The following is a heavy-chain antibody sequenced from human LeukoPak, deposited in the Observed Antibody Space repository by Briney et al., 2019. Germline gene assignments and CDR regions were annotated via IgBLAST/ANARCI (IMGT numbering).Heavy chain of an antibody. V-gene: IGHV4-59*08. CDR1: GGSISSYY. D-gene: IGHD4-17*01. CDR2: IYYSGST. J-gene: IGHJ3*02. CDR3: ARITVTPPSNAFDI. Sequence: SETLSLTCTVSGGSISSYYWSWIRQPPGKGLEWIGYIYYSGSTNYNPSLKSRVTISVDTSKNQFSLELSSVTAADTAVYYCARITVTPPSNAFDIWGQGTMVTVSS.